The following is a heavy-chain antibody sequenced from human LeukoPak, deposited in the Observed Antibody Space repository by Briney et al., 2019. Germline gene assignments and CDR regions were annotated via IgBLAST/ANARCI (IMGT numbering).Heavy chain of an antibody. V-gene: IGHV4-59*01. CDR1: GGSISSYY. CDR3: ASTPTVTTRHYDNGMDV. D-gene: IGHD4-17*01. J-gene: IGHJ6*04. CDR2: IYYSGST. Sequence: SETLSLTCTVSGGSISSYYWSWIRQPPGKRLEWIGYIYYSGSTNYNPSLKSRVTISVDTSKNQFSLKLSSVTAADTAVYYCASTPTVTTRHYDNGMDVWGKGTTVTVSS.